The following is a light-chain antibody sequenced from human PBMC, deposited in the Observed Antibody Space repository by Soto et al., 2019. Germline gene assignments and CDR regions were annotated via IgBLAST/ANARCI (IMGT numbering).Light chain of an antibody. CDR3: QQYGSSPHT. CDR1: QSVSSSY. Sequence: EIVLTHSPGTLSLSPGERATLSCRASQSVSSSYLAWYQQKPGQDPRLLIYGASSRATGIPDRFSGSGSGTDFTLTISRLEPEDFAVYYCQQYGSSPHTFGQGTKLEIK. J-gene: IGKJ2*01. CDR2: GAS. V-gene: IGKV3-20*01.